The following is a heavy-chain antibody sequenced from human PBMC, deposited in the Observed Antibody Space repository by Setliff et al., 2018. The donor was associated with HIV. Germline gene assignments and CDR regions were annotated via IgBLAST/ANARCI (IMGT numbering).Heavy chain of an antibody. CDR2: IYDSGTT. CDR3: ARDGTRQMWGSDYFHNYYIDV. Sequence: SETLSLTCSVSGGSIRSGGYYWSWIRQHPGKGLEWIGYIYDSGTTDHNPSLESRVTISLDTSKSHFSLRLTSVTPEDSAVYYCARDGTRQMWGSDYFHNYYIDVWDKGTTVTVSS. V-gene: IGHV4-31*03. J-gene: IGHJ6*03. D-gene: IGHD1-7*01. CDR1: GGSIRSGGYY.